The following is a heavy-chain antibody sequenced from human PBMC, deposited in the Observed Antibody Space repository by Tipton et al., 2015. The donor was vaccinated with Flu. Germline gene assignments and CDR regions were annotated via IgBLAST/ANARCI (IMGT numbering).Heavy chain of an antibody. J-gene: IGHJ1*01. Sequence: QVQLVQSGAEVKKPESWVKVSCKASGGTFRGNAISWVRQAPGQGRERMDGVIPMFGTVNYAQKMQGRVTISADKTTSIVYLELGGQRSEGSAVHYCVTGTTEETDRPSFFETWGQGMLVTVTS. CDR2: VIPMFGTV. D-gene: IGHD1-1*01. CDR3: VTGTTEETDRPSFFET. CDR1: GGTFRGNA. V-gene: IGHV1-69*14.